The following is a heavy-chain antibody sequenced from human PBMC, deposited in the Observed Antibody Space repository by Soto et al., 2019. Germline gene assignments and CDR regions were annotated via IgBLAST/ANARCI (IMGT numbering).Heavy chain of an antibody. CDR3: ARDLEVGAYLYYFDS. D-gene: IGHD1-26*01. V-gene: IGHV3-11*06. J-gene: IGHJ4*02. CDR2: ISVSSTYT. CDR1: GFTFTDYY. Sequence: QVHLVESGGGLVKPGGSLRLSCADSGFTFTDYYVSWIRQAPGKGLEWLAYISVSSTYTNYADSVKGRFTISRDNAKKPVFLQMNSLRAEDTAVYYCARDLEVGAYLYYFDSWGQGTLVPVSS.